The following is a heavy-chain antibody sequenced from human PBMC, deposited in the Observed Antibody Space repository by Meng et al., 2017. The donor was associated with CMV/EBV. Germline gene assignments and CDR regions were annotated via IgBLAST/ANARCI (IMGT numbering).Heavy chain of an antibody. D-gene: IGHD3-22*01. V-gene: IGHV4-59*01. Sequence: SETLSLTCTVSGGSISSYYWSWIRQPPGKGLEWIGYIYYSGSTNYNPSLKSRVTISVDTSKNQFSLKLSSVTAADTAVYYCARGNGYYSDSSGYPLYYYYYGMDVWGQGTTVTVSS. J-gene: IGHJ6*02. CDR1: GGSISSYY. CDR3: ARGNGYYSDSSGYPLYYYYYGMDV. CDR2: IYYSGST.